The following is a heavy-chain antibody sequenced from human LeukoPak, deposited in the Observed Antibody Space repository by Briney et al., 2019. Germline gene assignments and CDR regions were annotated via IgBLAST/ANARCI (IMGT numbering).Heavy chain of an antibody. Sequence: GGSLRLSCAASGFIFSRYGMHWVRQAPGKGLEWVAVIWYDGSNKYYADSVKGRFTISRDNSKNTLYLQMNSLSAEDTAVYYCAKGVRYDMLTGHDYWGQGTLVTVSS. CDR1: GFIFSRYG. CDR3: AKGVRYDMLTGHDY. CDR2: IWYDGSNK. D-gene: IGHD3-9*01. J-gene: IGHJ4*02. V-gene: IGHV3-33*06.